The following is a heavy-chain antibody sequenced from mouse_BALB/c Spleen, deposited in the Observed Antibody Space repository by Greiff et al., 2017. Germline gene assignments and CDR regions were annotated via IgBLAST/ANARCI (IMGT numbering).Heavy chain of an antibody. Sequence: VQLQHSGPELVKPGASVKMSCKASGYTFTSYVMHWVKQKPGQGLEWIGYINPYNDGTKYNEKFKGKATLTSDKSSSTAYMELSSLTSEDSAVYYCARSFIMITTGYYFDYWGQGTTLTVSS. V-gene: IGHV1-14*01. J-gene: IGHJ2*01. CDR2: INPYNDGT. D-gene: IGHD2-4*01. CDR3: ARSFIMITTGYYFDY. CDR1: GYTFTSYV.